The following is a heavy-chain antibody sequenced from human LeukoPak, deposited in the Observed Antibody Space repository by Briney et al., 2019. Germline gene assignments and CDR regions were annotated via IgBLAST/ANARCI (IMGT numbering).Heavy chain of an antibody. Sequence: GGSLRLSCAASGCTFSSYWVHWVRQAPGKGLVWVSRINSDGSSTSYADSVKGRFTISRDNAKNTLYLQMNSLRAEDTAVYYCARTRKSLAFDIWGQGTMVTVSS. CDR2: INSDGSST. CDR1: GCTFSSYW. J-gene: IGHJ3*02. CDR3: ARTRKSLAFDI. D-gene: IGHD3-10*01. V-gene: IGHV3-74*01.